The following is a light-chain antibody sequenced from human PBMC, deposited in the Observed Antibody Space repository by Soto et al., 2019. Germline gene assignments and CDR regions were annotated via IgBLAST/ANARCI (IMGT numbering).Light chain of an antibody. Sequence: QSVLTQPPSVSEAPRQRVTISCSGSRSKVGNNAVNWYQQLPGKAPKLLIYYDDLLPSGVSDRFSGSKSGTSTSLAISGLQSEEEADYYCAVWDDSLNGVVFGGGTKLTVL. CDR3: AVWDDSLNGVV. V-gene: IGLV1-36*01. J-gene: IGLJ3*02. CDR2: YDD. CDR1: RSKVGNNA.